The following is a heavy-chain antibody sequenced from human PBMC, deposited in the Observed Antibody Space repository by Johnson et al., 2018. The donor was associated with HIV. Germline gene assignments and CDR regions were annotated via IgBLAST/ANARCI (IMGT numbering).Heavy chain of an antibody. CDR1: GFTFSSYG. Sequence: QVQLVESGGGVVQPGRSLRLSCAASGFTFSSYGMHWVRQAPGKGLEWVAVISYDGSNKYYADSVKGRFTISRDNSKNTLYLQMNSLRAEDTAVYYCARDPTWTDSSGSGAFDIWGQGTMVTVSS. D-gene: IGHD6-25*01. V-gene: IGHV3-30*03. J-gene: IGHJ3*02. CDR2: ISYDGSNK. CDR3: ARDPTWTDSSGSGAFDI.